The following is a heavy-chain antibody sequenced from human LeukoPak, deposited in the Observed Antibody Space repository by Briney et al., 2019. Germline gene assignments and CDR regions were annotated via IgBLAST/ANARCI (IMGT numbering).Heavy chain of an antibody. D-gene: IGHD3-22*01. CDR3: ARSPEAYDSCGCDY. CDR2: TYYRSKWYN. CDR1: GDSVSSNSAA. V-gene: IGHV6-1*01. Sequence: SQTLSLTCAISGDSVSSNSAAWNWIRQSPSRGLEWLGRTYYRSKWYNDYAVSVKSRITINLDTSKNQFSLQLKSVTPEDTAVYYCARSPEAYDSCGCDYWGQGALVTVSS. J-gene: IGHJ4*02.